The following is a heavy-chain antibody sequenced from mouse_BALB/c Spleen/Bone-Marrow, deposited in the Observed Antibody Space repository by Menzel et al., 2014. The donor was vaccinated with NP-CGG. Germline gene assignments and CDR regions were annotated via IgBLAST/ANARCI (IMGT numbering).Heavy chain of an antibody. Sequence: VMLVESGPELVKPGASVRISCKASGYTFTSYYIHWVKQRPGQGLEWIGWIYPGNVNTKYNEKFKGKATLTADKSSSTAYMQLSSLTSEDSAVYFCARWGNYGDYAMDYWGQGTSVPVSS. CDR2: IYPGNVNT. D-gene: IGHD2-1*01. CDR3: ARWGNYGDYAMDY. J-gene: IGHJ4*01. V-gene: IGHV1S56*01. CDR1: GYTFTSYY.